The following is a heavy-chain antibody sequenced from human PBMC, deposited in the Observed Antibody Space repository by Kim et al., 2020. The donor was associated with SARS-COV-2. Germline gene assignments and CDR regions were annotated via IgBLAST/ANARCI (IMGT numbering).Heavy chain of an antibody. Sequence: GGSLRLSCAASGFTFSSYGMHWVRQAPGKGLEWVAVISYDGSNKYYADSVKGRFTISRDNSKNTLYLQMNSLRAEDTAVYYCAKAAGDSAPTYYDFWSGYYKSYYYYGMDVWGQGTTVTVSS. D-gene: IGHD3-3*01. J-gene: IGHJ6*02. V-gene: IGHV3-30*18. CDR3: AKAAGDSAPTYYDFWSGYYKSYYYYGMDV. CDR1: GFTFSSYG. CDR2: ISYDGSNK.